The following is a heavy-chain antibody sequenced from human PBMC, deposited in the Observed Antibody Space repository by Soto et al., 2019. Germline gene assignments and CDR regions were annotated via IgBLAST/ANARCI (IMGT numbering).Heavy chain of an antibody. Sequence: GSLRLSCAASGFTFSNAWMSWVRQAPGKGLEWVGRIKSKTDGGTTDYAAPVKGRFTISRDDSKNTLYLQMNSLKTEDTAVYYCTTIGGYSYGYLDYYYYYMEVWGKGTTVTVSS. J-gene: IGHJ6*03. CDR3: TTIGGYSYGYLDYYYYYMEV. CDR2: IKSKTDGGTT. V-gene: IGHV3-15*01. CDR1: GFTFSNAW. D-gene: IGHD5-18*01.